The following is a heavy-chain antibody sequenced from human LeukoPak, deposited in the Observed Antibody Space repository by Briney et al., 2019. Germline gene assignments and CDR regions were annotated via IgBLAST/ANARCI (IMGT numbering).Heavy chain of an antibody. V-gene: IGHV3-30-3*01. J-gene: IGHJ4*02. CDR1: GFTFSSYA. CDR3: ARGDYYGSGSYYNHLRDY. Sequence: GGSLRLSCAASGFTFSSYAMHWVRQAPGKGLEWVAVISCDGSNKYYADSVMGRFTISRDNSKNTLYLQMNSLRAEDTAVYYCARGDYYGSGSYYNHLRDYWGQGTLVTVSS. D-gene: IGHD3-10*01. CDR2: ISCDGSNK.